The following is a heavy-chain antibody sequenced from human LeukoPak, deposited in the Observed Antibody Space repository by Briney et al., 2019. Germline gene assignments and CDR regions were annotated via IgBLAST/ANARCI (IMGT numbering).Heavy chain of an antibody. CDR1: GGSISSYY. CDR3: ARVITGTTWDYYYYMDV. D-gene: IGHD1-20*01. J-gene: IGHJ6*03. V-gene: IGHV4-59*01. Sequence: TSETLSLTCTVSGGSISSYYWSWIRQPPGKGLEWVGYIYYSGSTNYNPSLKSRVTISVATSKNQFSLKRSSVTAADTAVYYCARVITGTTWDYYYYMDVWGKGTTVTVSS. CDR2: IYYSGST.